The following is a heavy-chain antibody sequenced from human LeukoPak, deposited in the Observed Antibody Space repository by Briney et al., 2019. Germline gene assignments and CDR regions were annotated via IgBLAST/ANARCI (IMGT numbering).Heavy chain of an antibody. Sequence: SETLSLTCTVSGGSISSSSYYWGWIRQPPGKGLEWLGSIYYSGGTYYNPSLKSRVTISVDTSKNQFSLKLSSVTAADTAVYYCASSPPIYDFWSGYPKGGPNWFDPWGQGTLVTVSS. D-gene: IGHD3-3*01. CDR2: IYYSGGT. V-gene: IGHV4-39*01. CDR3: ASSPPIYDFWSGYPKGGPNWFDP. J-gene: IGHJ5*02. CDR1: GGSISSSSYY.